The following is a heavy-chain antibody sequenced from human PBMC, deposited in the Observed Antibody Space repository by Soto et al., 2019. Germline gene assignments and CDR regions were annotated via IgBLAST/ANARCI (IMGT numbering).Heavy chain of an antibody. J-gene: IGHJ5*02. Sequence: GESLRLTXAASGFTLSTYWMHWVRQGPGKGVVWVSRISCGGTYTNYAESVKDQFTISRDSARNTLFLQMNHLRREDPVLYYCARTFVDGMAGLRPWGQGTLVPVS. CDR1: GFTLSTYW. CDR2: ISCGGTYT. D-gene: IGHD2-15*01. V-gene: IGHV3-74*01. CDR3: ARTFVDGMAGLRP.